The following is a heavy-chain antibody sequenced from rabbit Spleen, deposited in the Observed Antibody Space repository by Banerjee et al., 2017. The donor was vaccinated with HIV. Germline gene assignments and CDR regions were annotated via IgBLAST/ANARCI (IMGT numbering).Heavy chain of an antibody. CDR3: ARDLASVVGWNFNL. V-gene: IGHV1S45*01. CDR2: IWGGRSGYT. CDR1: GFSFSGDYW. D-gene: IGHD3-1*01. J-gene: IGHJ4*01. Sequence: QEQLEESGGDLVKPEGSLTLTCKASGFSFSGDYWTSWVRQAPGKGLEWVACIWGGRSGYTAYASWAKGRFTISRTSSTTVTLQMTSLTAADTATYFCARDLASVVGWNFNLWGQGTLVTVS.